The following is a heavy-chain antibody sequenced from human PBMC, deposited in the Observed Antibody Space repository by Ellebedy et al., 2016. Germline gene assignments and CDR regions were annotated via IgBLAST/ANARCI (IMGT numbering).Heavy chain of an antibody. V-gene: IGHV4-4*02. CDR1: GGSISSSNW. Sequence: GSLRLSCAVSGGSISSSNWWSWVRQPPGKGLEWIGEIYHSGSTNYNPSLKSRFTISVDKSKNQFSLKLSSVTAADTAVYYCARVWVDDSTYCGGDCEHWGQGTLVTVSS. CDR2: IYHSGST. D-gene: IGHD2-21*02. J-gene: IGHJ4*02. CDR3: ARVWVDDSTYCGGDCEH.